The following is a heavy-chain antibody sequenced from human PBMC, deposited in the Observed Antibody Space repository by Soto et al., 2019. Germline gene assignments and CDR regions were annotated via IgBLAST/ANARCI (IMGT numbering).Heavy chain of an antibody. Sequence: GGSLRLSCAASGFTFSSYAMHWVRQAPGKGLEWVAVISYDGSNKYYADSVKGRFTISRDNSKNTLYLQMNSLRAEDTAVYYCARDGARFSLAENNWFDPWGQGTLVTVSS. J-gene: IGHJ5*02. D-gene: IGHD2-2*01. CDR1: GFTFSSYA. V-gene: IGHV3-30-3*01. CDR2: ISYDGSNK. CDR3: ARDGARFSLAENNWFDP.